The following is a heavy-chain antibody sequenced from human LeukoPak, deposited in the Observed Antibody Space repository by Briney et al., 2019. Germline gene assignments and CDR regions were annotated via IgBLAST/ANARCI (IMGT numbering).Heavy chain of an antibody. V-gene: IGHV4-59*08. CDR3: ARQGARGWFGELLLNAFDI. J-gene: IGHJ3*02. D-gene: IGHD3-10*01. CDR2: IYYSGST. Sequence: SETLSLTCTVSGGSISSYYWSWIRQPPGKGLEWIGYIYYSGSTNYNPSLKSRVTISVDTSKNQFSLKLSSVTAADTAVYYCARQGARGWFGELLLNAFDIWGQGTMVTVSS. CDR1: GGSISSYY.